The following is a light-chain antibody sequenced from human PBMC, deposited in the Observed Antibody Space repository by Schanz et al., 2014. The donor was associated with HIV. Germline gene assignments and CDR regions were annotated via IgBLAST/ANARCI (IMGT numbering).Light chain of an antibody. J-gene: IGLJ2*01. V-gene: IGLV1-44*01. CDR3: AAWDDSLNGVV. CDR1: SSNLGSNT. Sequence: QSVLTQPPSASGTPGQRVTISCSGSSSNLGSNTVNWYQQLPGTAPRLLIYSNNKRPSGVPDRLSGSKSGTSASLAISGLQSEDEADYYCAAWDDSLNGVVFGGGTKLTVL. CDR2: SNN.